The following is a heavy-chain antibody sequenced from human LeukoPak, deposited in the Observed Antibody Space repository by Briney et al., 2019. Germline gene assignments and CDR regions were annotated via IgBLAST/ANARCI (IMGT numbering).Heavy chain of an antibody. Sequence: ASVKVSCKASGFTFTSFGFSWVRQAPGQGLEWMGWISAYNGNTNYAQSLQGRVTMTTDASTSTVYMELRSLRSDDAAVYYCGRWRESSNWPPGYLQHWGQGTLVIVSS. J-gene: IGHJ1*01. CDR3: GRWRESSNWPPGYLQH. CDR1: GFTFTSFG. CDR2: ISAYNGNT. V-gene: IGHV1-18*01. D-gene: IGHD4-11*01.